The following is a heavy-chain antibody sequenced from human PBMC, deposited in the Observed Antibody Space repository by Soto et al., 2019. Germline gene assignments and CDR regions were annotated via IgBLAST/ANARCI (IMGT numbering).Heavy chain of an antibody. J-gene: IGHJ5*02. CDR1: GGSIRTSPFY. CDR2: VYYSGTT. Sequence: SETLSLTCSVSGGSIRTSPFYWAWIRQPPGKGLEWIGSVYYSGTTYRNPSLKSRATIFVDTSKNQFSLRLSSVTAADTATYYCAPIRDYSNYGWFDPWGPGSLVTASS. V-gene: IGHV4-39*01. D-gene: IGHD4-4*01. CDR3: APIRDYSNYGWFDP.